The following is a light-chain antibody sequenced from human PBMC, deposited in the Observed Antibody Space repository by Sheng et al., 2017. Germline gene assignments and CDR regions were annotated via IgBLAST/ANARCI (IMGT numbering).Light chain of an antibody. CDR1: NIGSKS. V-gene: IGLV3-21*01. CDR2: HDS. Sequence: SYELTQPPSVSVAPGQTARITCGGNNIGSKSVHWYQQKAGQAPVVVIYHDSDRPSGVPERFSGSNSGNTATLIISRVEAGDEADYHCQVWDSSSDHVVFGGGTKLTVL. CDR3: QVWDSSSDHVV. J-gene: IGLJ2*01.